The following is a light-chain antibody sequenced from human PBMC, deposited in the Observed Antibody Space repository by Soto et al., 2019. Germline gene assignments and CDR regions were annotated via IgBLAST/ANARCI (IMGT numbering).Light chain of an antibody. CDR1: NIGSKS. J-gene: IGLJ1*01. CDR3: QVWDTTSDLPV. CDR2: DDS. V-gene: IGLV3-21*02. Sequence: SYDLTQSPSVSVAPGQTARSTCGGNNIGSKSVHWYQNKPGQARVLVVYDDSDRPSGIPERFSGSNSGNMATLTISRVEAGDDADYYCQVWDTTSDLPVFGTGTKVTVL.